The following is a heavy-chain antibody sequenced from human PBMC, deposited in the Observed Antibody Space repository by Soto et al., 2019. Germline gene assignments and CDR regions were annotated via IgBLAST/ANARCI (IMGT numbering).Heavy chain of an antibody. D-gene: IGHD6-19*01. V-gene: IGHV3-21*01. CDR1: GFTFSSYS. J-gene: IGHJ4*02. Sequence: EVQLVESGGGLVKPGGSLRLSCAASGFTFSSYSMNWVRQAPGKGLEWVSSISSSSSYTNYADSVKGRFTISRDNAKNSLYLQMNSLRAEDTAVYYCARVFRGSGWTFDYWGQGTLVTVSS. CDR2: ISSSSSYT. CDR3: ARVFRGSGWTFDY.